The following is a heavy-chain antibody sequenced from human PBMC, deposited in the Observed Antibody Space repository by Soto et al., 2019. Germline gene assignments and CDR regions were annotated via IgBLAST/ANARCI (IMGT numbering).Heavy chain of an antibody. CDR2: ISYHGRDE. CDR3: VKDHLMNTVTTGGY. Sequence: QVQLVESGGGVVQPGRSLRLSCAASGFSLSNYGMHWVPQAPGKGLEWVAVISYHGRDEYYADSVKGRFTISRDTSKNTLYLQMNTLRPEDTAVYYCVKDHLMNTVTTGGYWGQGTLVTVSS. CDR1: GFSLSNYG. D-gene: IGHD4-17*01. V-gene: IGHV3-30*18. J-gene: IGHJ4*02.